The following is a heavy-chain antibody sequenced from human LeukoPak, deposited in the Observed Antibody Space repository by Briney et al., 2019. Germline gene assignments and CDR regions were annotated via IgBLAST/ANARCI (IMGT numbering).Heavy chain of an antibody. V-gene: IGHV3-33*01. D-gene: IGHD2-2*01. CDR2: IWYDGSIN. J-gene: IGHJ4*02. CDR3: ATSKNIPAVGNYYFDY. CDR1: GFTFSSYG. Sequence: PAGGSLRLSCAASGFTFSSYGMHWVRQAPGKGLEWVALIWYDGSINYYADSVKGRFTISRDNSKNTLYLQMNSLRAEDTAVYYCATSKNIPAVGNYYFDYWGQGTLVTVSS.